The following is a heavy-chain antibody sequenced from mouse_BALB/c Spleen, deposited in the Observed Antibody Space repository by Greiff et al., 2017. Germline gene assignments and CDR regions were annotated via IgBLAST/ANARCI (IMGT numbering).Heavy chain of an antibody. CDR3: ARKRGSPHAMDY. D-gene: IGHD1-3*01. CDR2: ISYSGST. J-gene: IGHJ4*01. CDR1: GYSITSDYT. V-gene: IGHV3-2*02. Sequence: EVQLVESGPGLVKPSQSLSLTCTVTGYSITSDYTWNWIRQFPGNKLEWMGYISYSGSTSYNPSLKSRISITRDTSKNQFFLQLNSVTTEDTATYYCARKRGSPHAMDYWGQGTSVTVSS.